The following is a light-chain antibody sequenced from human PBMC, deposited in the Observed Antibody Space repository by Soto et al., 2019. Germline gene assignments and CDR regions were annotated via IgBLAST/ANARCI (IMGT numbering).Light chain of an antibody. Sequence: DIQMTQSPSTLSASLGDRVTITCRASQGISRWLAWYQQKPGKAPKVLIYDASNLESGVPSRFSGSGSGTEFTLTISSLQPDDFATYYCQHYNSYSMYTFGQGTKLET. CDR2: DAS. V-gene: IGKV1-5*01. CDR3: QHYNSYSMYT. CDR1: QGISRW. J-gene: IGKJ2*01.